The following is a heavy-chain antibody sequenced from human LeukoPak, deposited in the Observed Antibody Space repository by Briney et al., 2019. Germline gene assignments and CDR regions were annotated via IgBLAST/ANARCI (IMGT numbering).Heavy chain of an antibody. CDR1: GGSISGYY. D-gene: IGHD6-6*01. Sequence: SETLSLTCNVSGGSISGYYWSWIRQPAGKGLEWIGRIYTSGSTKYNPSLKSRVTMYVDTSKSQFSLKLTSVTAADTAVYYCARRTDSGYSNSSSAFDVWGQGTMVTVSS. CDR3: ARRTDSGYSNSSSAFDV. CDR2: IYTSGST. J-gene: IGHJ3*01. V-gene: IGHV4-4*07.